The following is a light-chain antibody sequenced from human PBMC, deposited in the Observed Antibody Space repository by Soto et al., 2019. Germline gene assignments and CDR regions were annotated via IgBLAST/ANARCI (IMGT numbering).Light chain of an antibody. CDR2: NVS. Sequence: QSTLTQPASVSGSPGQSITISCTGTSSDVGHYNFVSWYQQYPGKVPKLLIYNVSNRPSGVSNRFSGSKSGNTASLTISGLQAEDEADYFCTSSTSGSLYVFGTGTKLTVL. J-gene: IGLJ1*01. CDR1: SSDVGHYNF. CDR3: TSSTSGSLYV. V-gene: IGLV2-14*01.